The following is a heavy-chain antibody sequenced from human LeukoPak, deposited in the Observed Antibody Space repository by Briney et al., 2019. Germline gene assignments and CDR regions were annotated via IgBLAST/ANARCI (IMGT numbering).Heavy chain of an antibody. D-gene: IGHD4-17*01. J-gene: IGHJ4*02. V-gene: IGHV4-59*01. CDR2: IYSSGST. Sequence: SETLSLTCAVYGGSFSGYYWSWIRQPPGKGLEWIGYIYSSGSTNYSPSLKSRVTISVDTSKNQFSLKLDSVTAADTAVYYCTRGGLTTVTAWGQGTLVTVSS. CDR3: TRGGLTTVTA. CDR1: GGSFSGYY.